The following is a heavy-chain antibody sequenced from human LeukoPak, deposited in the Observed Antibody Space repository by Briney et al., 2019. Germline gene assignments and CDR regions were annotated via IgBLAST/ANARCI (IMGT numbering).Heavy chain of an antibody. J-gene: IGHJ1*01. V-gene: IGHV3-23*01. Sequence: PGGSLRLSCAASGFTFSSYAMSWVRQAPGKGLEWVSAISGSGGSTYYADSVKARFTISRDNSKNTLYLQMNSLRAEDTAVYYCAKDVGSSSWYGYFQHWGQGTLVTVSS. CDR3: AKDVGSSSWYGYFQH. CDR2: ISGSGGST. CDR1: GFTFSSYA. D-gene: IGHD6-13*01.